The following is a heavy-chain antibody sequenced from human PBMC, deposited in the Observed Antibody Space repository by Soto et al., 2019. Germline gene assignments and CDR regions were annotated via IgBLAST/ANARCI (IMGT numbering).Heavy chain of an antibody. V-gene: IGHV3-48*02. CDR3: ARDYGYGFDL. J-gene: IGHJ3*01. CDR2: IGIDTETM. D-gene: IGHD3-16*01. Sequence: GGSLRLSCAASGFRFFTYSVNWVRQAPGKGLEWISYIGIDTETMSYADSVRGRFTISRDNAKNSLFLQMNSLRDQDTAVYYCARDYGYGFDLWGQGTMVTVSS. CDR1: GFRFFTYS.